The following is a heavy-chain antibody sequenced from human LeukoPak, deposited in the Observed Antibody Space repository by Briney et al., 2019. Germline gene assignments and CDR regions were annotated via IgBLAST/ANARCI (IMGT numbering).Heavy chain of an antibody. Sequence: GRSLRLSCAASGFTFDDYAMHWVRQAPGKGLEWVSGISWNSGSIGYANSVKGRFTISRDNAKNSLYLQMNSLRAEDMALYYCAKGAGIAAGWGAFDIWGQGTMVTVSS. CDR3: AKGAGIAAGWGAFDI. CDR1: GFTFDDYA. J-gene: IGHJ3*02. V-gene: IGHV3-9*03. CDR2: ISWNSGSI. D-gene: IGHD6-13*01.